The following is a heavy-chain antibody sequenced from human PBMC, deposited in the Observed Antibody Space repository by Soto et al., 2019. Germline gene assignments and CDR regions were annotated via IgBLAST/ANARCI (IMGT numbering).Heavy chain of an antibody. Sequence: SETLSLTCAVSGGSISSSNWWSWVRQPPGKGLEWIGEIYHSGSTNYNPSLKSRVTISVDKSKNQFSLKLSSVTAADTAVYYCARLETIVVVPAAIIVFDPWGQGTLVTVSS. CDR3: ARLETIVVVPAAIIVFDP. J-gene: IGHJ5*02. D-gene: IGHD2-2*02. CDR1: GGSISSSNW. V-gene: IGHV4-4*02. CDR2: IYHSGST.